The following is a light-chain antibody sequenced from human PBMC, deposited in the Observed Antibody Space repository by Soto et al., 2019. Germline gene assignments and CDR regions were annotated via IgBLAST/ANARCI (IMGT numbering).Light chain of an antibody. J-gene: IGKJ4*01. CDR2: TAS. CDR1: QTMRSSH. V-gene: IGKV3-20*01. Sequence: EIVLTQSPATLSLSPGDRATLSCRASQTMRSSHLAWYQQKPGQAPRLLIYTASTRTFDVPDRFSGSGSGTDFTLTITRLQPEDFAVYYCQHYGNSVTFGGGTSVEIK. CDR3: QHYGNSVT.